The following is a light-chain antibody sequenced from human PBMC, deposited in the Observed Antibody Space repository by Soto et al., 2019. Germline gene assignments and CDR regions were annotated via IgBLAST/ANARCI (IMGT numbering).Light chain of an antibody. Sequence: QSVLTQPASVSGSPGQSITISCTGTSSDVGGYNYVSWYQQHPGKAPRLMIFDVSIWPSGVSNRFSGSKSGNTASLTISGLQAEAEADYYCSSYTISNSVLFGGGTKLTVL. J-gene: IGLJ2*01. V-gene: IGLV2-14*03. CDR2: DVS. CDR1: SSDVGGYNY. CDR3: SSYTISNSVL.